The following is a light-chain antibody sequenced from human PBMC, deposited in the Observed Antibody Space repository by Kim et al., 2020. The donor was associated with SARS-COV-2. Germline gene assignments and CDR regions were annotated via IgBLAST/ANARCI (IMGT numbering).Light chain of an antibody. CDR2: GVS. V-gene: IGKV3-20*01. CDR1: QTVSSSY. Sequence: EIVLTQSPGTLSLSPGERATLSCRASQTVSSSYLAWYQQKHGQAPRLLICGVSSRATGIPDRFSGSGSGTDFTLTISRLEPEDYAVYYCQQYGSSPYTFGQGTKLEI. CDR3: QQYGSSPYT. J-gene: IGKJ2*01.